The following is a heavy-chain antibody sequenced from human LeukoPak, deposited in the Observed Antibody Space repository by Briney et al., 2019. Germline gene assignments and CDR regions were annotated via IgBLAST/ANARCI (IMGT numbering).Heavy chain of an antibody. D-gene: IGHD3-22*01. CDR1: GGTFSSYA. Sequence: ASVKVSCKASGGTFSSYAISWVRQAPGQGLEWMGGIIPIFGTANYAQKFQGRVTITTDESTSTAYMELSRLRSDDTAVYYCARDHRVLAVAYYYDSSGPTFDYWGQGTLVTVSS. J-gene: IGHJ4*02. CDR2: IIPIFGTA. V-gene: IGHV1-69*05. CDR3: ARDHRVLAVAYYYDSSGPTFDY.